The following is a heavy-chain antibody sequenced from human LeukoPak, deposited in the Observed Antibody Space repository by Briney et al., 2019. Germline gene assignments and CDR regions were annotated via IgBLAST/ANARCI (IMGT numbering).Heavy chain of an antibody. V-gene: IGHV4-34*01. Sequence: SETLSLTCAVHGGSFSGYYWSWIRQPPGKGLEWIGEINHSGSTNYNPSLKSRVTISVDTSKNQFSLKLSSVTAADTAVYYCASYSSGWGNLVYWGQGTLVTVSS. CDR2: INHSGST. CDR1: GGSFSGYY. D-gene: IGHD6-19*01. CDR3: ASYSSGWGNLVY. J-gene: IGHJ4*02.